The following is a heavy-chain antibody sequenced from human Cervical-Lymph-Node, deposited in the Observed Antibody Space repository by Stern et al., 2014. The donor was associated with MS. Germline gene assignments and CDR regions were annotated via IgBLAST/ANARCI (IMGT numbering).Heavy chain of an antibody. CDR1: GFTFSSYA. J-gene: IGHJ4*02. Sequence: QVQLVQSGGGVVQPGRSLRLSCAASGFTFSSYAMHWVRQAPGKGLEWVAVISSDGSNKYYADSVKGRFAISRDNSKNTLYLQMNSLRTEDTAVYYCARSDTGFDYWGQGTLVTVSS. CDR2: ISSDGSNK. CDR3: ARSDTGFDY. V-gene: IGHV3-30*09. D-gene: IGHD3-9*01.